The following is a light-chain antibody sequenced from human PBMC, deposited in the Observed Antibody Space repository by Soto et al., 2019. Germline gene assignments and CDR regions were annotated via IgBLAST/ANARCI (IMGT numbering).Light chain of an antibody. J-gene: IGKJ1*01. CDR3: QQYNNWPPDRT. Sequence: EIVMTQSPATLSVSPGERATLSCRASQGVSSNLAGYQQKPGQAPRLLIYGASTRATGIPARFSGSGSGTEFTLTISSLQSEDFAIYFCQQYNNWPPDRTFGQGTKVEIK. CDR1: QGVSSN. CDR2: GAS. V-gene: IGKV3-15*01.